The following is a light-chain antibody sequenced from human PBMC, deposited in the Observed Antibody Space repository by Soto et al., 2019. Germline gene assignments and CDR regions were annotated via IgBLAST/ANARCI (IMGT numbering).Light chain of an antibody. CDR2: GAS. J-gene: IGKJ4*01. V-gene: IGKV3-20*01. Sequence: EIVLTQSPGTLSLSPGERATLSCRASQSVSSSYLAWYQQKPGQAPRLLIYGASSRDTGIPDRFSGSGSGTDFTLTISRLEPEDFAVHFCQQYGSSPLTFGGGTKVEIK. CDR3: QQYGSSPLT. CDR1: QSVSSSY.